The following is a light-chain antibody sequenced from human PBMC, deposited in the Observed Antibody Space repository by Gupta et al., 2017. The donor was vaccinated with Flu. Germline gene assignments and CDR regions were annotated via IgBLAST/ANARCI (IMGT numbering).Light chain of an antibody. CDR3: QQYGSSPYI. V-gene: IGKV3-20*01. Sequence: EIVLTQSPGTLSLSPGERVTLSCRASQSVSSSYLAWYQQKPGQAPRLLTYGASSRATGIPDRFSGSESGTDFTLTISRLEPEDFAVYYCQQYGSSPYIFGQGTKLEIK. CDR1: QSVSSSY. J-gene: IGKJ2*01. CDR2: GAS.